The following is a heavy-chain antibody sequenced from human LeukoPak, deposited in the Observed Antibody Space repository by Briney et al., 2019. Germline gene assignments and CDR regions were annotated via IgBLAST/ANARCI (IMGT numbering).Heavy chain of an antibody. Sequence: GGSLRLSCAASGFTFSSYWMHWVRQAPGKGLEWVSSISSSSSYIYYADSVKGRFTISRDNAKNSLYLQMNSLRAEDTAVYYCARERYYYDSSGPLSPYYFDYWGQGTLVTVSS. J-gene: IGHJ4*02. CDR1: GFTFSSYW. D-gene: IGHD3-22*01. V-gene: IGHV3-21*01. CDR2: ISSSSSYI. CDR3: ARERYYYDSSGPLSPYYFDY.